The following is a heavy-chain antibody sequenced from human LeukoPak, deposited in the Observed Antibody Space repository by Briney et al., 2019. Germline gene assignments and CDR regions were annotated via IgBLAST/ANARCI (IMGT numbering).Heavy chain of an antibody. V-gene: IGHV4-4*07. CDR1: GGSISCYY. D-gene: IGHD3-22*01. Sequence: PSETLSLTCTVSGGSISCYYWSWIRQPAGKGLEWIGRIYTSGSTNYNPSLKSRVTMSVDTFKNQFSLKLSSVTAADTAVYYCARVQGNYYDSSGYYYFDYWGQGTLVTVSS. CDR2: IYTSGST. CDR3: ARVQGNYYDSSGYYYFDY. J-gene: IGHJ4*02.